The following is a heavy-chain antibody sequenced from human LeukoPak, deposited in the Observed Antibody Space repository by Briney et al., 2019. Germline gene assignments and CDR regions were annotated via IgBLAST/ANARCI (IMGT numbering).Heavy chain of an antibody. J-gene: IGHJ5*02. CDR2: IYISGTT. D-gene: IGHD2-2*01. V-gene: IGHV3-53*01. Sequence: PGGSLRLSCAASGFSVSDNYISWVRQAPGKGLEWVSIIYISGTTFYADSVKGRFTISRDNSKNTVYLQMNSLRAEDTAVYYCAKLLSGYCSRTSCLNWFDPWGQGTLVTVSS. CDR1: GFSVSDNY. CDR3: AKLLSGYCSRTSCLNWFDP.